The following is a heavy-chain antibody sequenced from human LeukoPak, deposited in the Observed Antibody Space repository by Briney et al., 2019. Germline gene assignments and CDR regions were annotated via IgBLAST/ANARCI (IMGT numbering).Heavy chain of an antibody. Sequence: GGSLRLSCAASDFTFGNFWMSWVRQAPGKGLEWVANIKQDGSEKYYLDSLSGRFTISRDNAGNSLYLQMNSLRAEDTAVYYCVRDGPGDKAILTRAFDIWGHGTMVSVSS. V-gene: IGHV3-7*01. D-gene: IGHD5-18*01. CDR2: IKQDGSEK. J-gene: IGHJ3*02. CDR3: VRDGPGDKAILTRAFDI. CDR1: DFTFGNFW.